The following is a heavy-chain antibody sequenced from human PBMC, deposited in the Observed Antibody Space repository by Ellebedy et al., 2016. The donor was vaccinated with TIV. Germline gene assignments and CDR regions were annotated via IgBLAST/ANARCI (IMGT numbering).Heavy chain of an antibody. D-gene: IGHD6-13*01. CDR2: ISSNGGST. CDR3: ARGGSWAAAGTGDY. CDR1: GFTFSSYA. J-gene: IGHJ4*02. Sequence: GGSLRLSCAASGFTFSSYAMHWVRQAPGKGLEYVSAISSNGGSTYYANSVKGRFTISRDNSKNTLYLQMGSLRAEDMAVYYCARGGSWAAAGTGDYWGQGTLVTVSS. V-gene: IGHV3-64*01.